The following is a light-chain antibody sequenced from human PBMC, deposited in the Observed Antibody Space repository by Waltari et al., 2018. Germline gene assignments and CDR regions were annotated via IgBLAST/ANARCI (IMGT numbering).Light chain of an antibody. CDR3: MQARQPPYT. V-gene: IGKV2-28*01. J-gene: IGKJ4*01. CDR2: MGS. Sequence: DIVMTQSPLSLPVTPGEPASISCRSSQRLLHGDGRNFLDWYLQKPGQSPQLLIYMGSNWASGVPDRFSGSGSGTYFTLKISRVEAEDVGVYYCMQARQPPYTFGGGTKVEIK. CDR1: QRLLHGDGRNF.